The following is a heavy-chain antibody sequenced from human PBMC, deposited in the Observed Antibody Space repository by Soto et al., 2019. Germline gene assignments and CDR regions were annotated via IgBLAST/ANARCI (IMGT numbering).Heavy chain of an antibody. CDR2: ISGYSGNT. J-gene: IGHJ6*02. Sequence: QVQLLQSGGEVKKPGASVKVSCNSSDHTFTYYGINWVRRAPGQGLERMGWISGYSGNTKYAQKFQDRVTMSSHTSTRTAYKEMRSLTSDDTAVYFCEATADHYFCLDVWGQGTKFTISS. D-gene: IGHD1-1*01. CDR3: EATADHYFCLDV. V-gene: IGHV1-18*01. CDR1: DHTFTYYG.